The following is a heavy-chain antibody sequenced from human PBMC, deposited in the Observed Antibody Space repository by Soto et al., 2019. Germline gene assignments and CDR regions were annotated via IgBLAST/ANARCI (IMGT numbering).Heavy chain of an antibody. CDR1: GGSVSSGSYY. D-gene: IGHD3-3*01. CDR2: IYYSGST. V-gene: IGHV4-61*01. Sequence: SETLSLTCTVSGGSVSSGSYYWSWIRQPPGKGLEWIGYIYYSGSTNYNPSPKSRVTISVDTSKNQFSLKLSSVTAADTAVYYCARVRGTIFGEHWFDPWGQGTLVTVSS. CDR3: ARVRGTIFGEHWFDP. J-gene: IGHJ5*02.